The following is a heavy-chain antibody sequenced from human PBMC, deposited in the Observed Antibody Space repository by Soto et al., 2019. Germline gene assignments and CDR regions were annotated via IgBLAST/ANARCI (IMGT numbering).Heavy chain of an antibody. D-gene: IGHD3-16*01. V-gene: IGHV1-18*01. CDR2: ISAYNGNT. Sequence: QVQLVQSGAEVKKPGASVKVSCKASGYTFTSYAISWVRQTPGQGLEWMGWISAYNGNTKYAQKLQGRVTMTTDTSTSTAYRELRSLRSDDTAVYYCARDHGGGITFEWGQGTLVTVSS. J-gene: IGHJ4*02. CDR1: GYTFTSYA. CDR3: ARDHGGGITFE.